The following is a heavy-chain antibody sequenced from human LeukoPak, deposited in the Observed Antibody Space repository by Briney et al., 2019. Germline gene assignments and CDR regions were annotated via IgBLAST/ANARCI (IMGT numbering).Heavy chain of an antibody. D-gene: IGHD1-26*01. J-gene: IGHJ4*02. CDR2: IYYSGTT. CDR3: ARDLGPYSGSYSMGY. CDR1: GGSINSSSRNSYY. V-gene: IGHV4-39*02. Sequence: SETLSLTCTVSGGSINSSSRNSYYWGWIRQPPGKGLEWVGGIYYSGTTYYSPSLKSRVTMSVDMSKNQFSLRLSSVTAADTAVYYCARDLGPYSGSYSMGYWGQGTLVTVSS.